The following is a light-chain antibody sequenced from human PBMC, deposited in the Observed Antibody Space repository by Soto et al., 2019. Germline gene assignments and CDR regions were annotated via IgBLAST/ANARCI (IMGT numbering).Light chain of an antibody. CDR3: QKYNSAPSIT. CDR2: AAS. J-gene: IGKJ5*01. CDR1: QGISNY. Sequence: DIQMTQSPSSLSASVGDRVTITCRASQGISNYLAWYQQKPGKVPKLLIYAASTMQSGVPSRFSGSGSGTDFTLTISSPQPEDVATYYCQKYNSAPSITFGQGTRLEIK. V-gene: IGKV1-27*01.